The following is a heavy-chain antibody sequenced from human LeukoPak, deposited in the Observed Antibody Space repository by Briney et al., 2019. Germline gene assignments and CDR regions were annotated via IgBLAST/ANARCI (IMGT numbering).Heavy chain of an antibody. J-gene: IGHJ4*02. Sequence: SETLSLTCTVSGGSISSYYWSWIRQPPGKGLEWIGEINHSGSTNYNPALKSRVTISVDTSKNQFSLKLSSVTAADTAVYYCAGAFYFDYWGQGTLVTVSS. V-gene: IGHV4-34*01. CDR1: GGSISSYY. CDR3: AGAFYFDY. CDR2: INHSGST.